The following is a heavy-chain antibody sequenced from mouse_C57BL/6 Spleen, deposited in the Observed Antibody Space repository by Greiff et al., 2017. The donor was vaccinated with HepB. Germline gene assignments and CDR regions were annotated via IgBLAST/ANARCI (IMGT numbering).Heavy chain of an antibody. CDR1: GFNIKDDY. Sequence: EVQLKESGAELVRPGASVKLSCTASGFNIKDDYMHWVKQRPEQGLEWIGWIDPENGDTEYASKFQGKATITADTSSNTAYLQLSSLTSEDTAVYYCTSQGLGDYWGQGTTLTVSS. V-gene: IGHV14-4*01. CDR3: TSQGLGDY. CDR2: IDPENGDT. D-gene: IGHD3-2*02. J-gene: IGHJ2*01.